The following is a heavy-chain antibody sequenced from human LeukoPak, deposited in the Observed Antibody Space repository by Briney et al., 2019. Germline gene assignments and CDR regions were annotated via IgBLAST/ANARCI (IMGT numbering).Heavy chain of an antibody. Sequence: GGSLRLSCAASGFTFSSYSMNWVRQAPGKGLEWVAVISYDGSNKYYADSVKGRFTISRDNSKNTLYLQMNSLRAEDTAVYYCAKSQRGIAAAGGDYWGQGTLVTVSS. CDR1: GFTFSSYS. J-gene: IGHJ4*02. CDR3: AKSQRGIAAAGGDY. D-gene: IGHD6-13*01. V-gene: IGHV3-30*18. CDR2: ISYDGSNK.